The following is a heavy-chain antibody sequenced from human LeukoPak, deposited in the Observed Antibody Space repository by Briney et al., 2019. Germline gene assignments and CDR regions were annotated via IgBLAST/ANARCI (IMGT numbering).Heavy chain of an antibody. D-gene: IGHD5-24*01. CDR3: ARPVAMATDDAFNI. CDR2: IYYSGST. V-gene: IGHV4-59*01. J-gene: IGHJ3*02. Sequence: SEALSLTCTVSGGSISSYYWSWIRQPPGKGLEWIGYIYYSGSTNYNPSLKSRVTISVDTSKNQFSLKLSSLTAADTAVYYCARPVAMATDDAFNIWGQGTMVTVSS. CDR1: GGSISSYY.